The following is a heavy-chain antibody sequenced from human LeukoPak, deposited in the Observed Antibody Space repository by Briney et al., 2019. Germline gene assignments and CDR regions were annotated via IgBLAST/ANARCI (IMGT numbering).Heavy chain of an antibody. CDR3: ARVPDRSGYYFYFVY. V-gene: IGHV3-11*01. Sequence: PVGSLRLSCGTSGFTFSDYYMSWIRQAPGKGLEWVSYISSSGGAMYYADSVKGRFTISRDNANNSLYLQMNSLRAEDTAVYYCARVPDRSGYYFYFVYWGQGTLVTVSS. J-gene: IGHJ4*02. D-gene: IGHD3-22*01. CDR2: ISSSGGAM. CDR1: GFTFSDYY.